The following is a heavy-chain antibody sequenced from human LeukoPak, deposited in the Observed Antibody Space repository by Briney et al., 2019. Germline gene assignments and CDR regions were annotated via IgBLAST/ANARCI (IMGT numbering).Heavy chain of an antibody. Sequence: GGSLRLSCPISGFIFSDYSMRCVRQAPGKGPEWVSSISRGSSYMYHADSVKGRFTISRDDAKNSLYLQMNGLRAEDTALYYCVRSAKYYYDTPWSGDVWGQGTTVTVSS. J-gene: IGHJ6*02. CDR3: VRSAKYYYDTPWSGDV. V-gene: IGHV3-21*01. CDR2: ISRGSSYM. D-gene: IGHD3-22*01. CDR1: GFIFSDYS.